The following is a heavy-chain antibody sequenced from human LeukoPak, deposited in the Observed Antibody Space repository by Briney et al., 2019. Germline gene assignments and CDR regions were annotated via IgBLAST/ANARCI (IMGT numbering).Heavy chain of an antibody. V-gene: IGHV3-33*01. J-gene: IGHJ4*02. Sequence: GRSLRLSCAASGFTFRTYGMHWVRQAPGKGLEWVAVIWNDGSNAYYADSVKGRFTISRDNSKNMVYLQMNSLRGEDAVVYYCARDGGYCSSTSCYLEAFLESWGQGTVVTVSS. CDR3: ARDGGYCSSTSCYLEAFLES. CDR1: GFTFRTYG. CDR2: IWNDGSNA. D-gene: IGHD2-2*01.